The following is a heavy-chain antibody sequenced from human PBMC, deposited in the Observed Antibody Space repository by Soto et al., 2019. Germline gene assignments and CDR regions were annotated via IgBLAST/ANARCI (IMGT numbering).Heavy chain of an antibody. D-gene: IGHD6-19*01. CDR2: INHSGST. CDR1: GGSFSGYY. CDR3: ARRSNPSSIAVAGTLYNWFDP. Sequence: SETLSLTCAVYGGSFSGYYWSWIRQPPGKGLEWIGEINHSGSTNYNPSLKSRVTISVDTSKNQFSLKLSSVTAADTAVYYCARRSNPSSIAVAGTLYNWFDPWGQGTLVTVSS. V-gene: IGHV4-34*01. J-gene: IGHJ5*02.